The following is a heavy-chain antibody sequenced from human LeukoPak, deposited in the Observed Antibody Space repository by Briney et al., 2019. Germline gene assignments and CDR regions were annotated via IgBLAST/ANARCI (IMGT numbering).Heavy chain of an antibody. J-gene: IGHJ5*02. CDR1: GGSISSYY. Sequence: SETLSLTCTVSGGSISSYYWSWIRQPPGKGLEWIGYIYCSGSTNYNPSPKSRVTISVDTSKNQFSLKLSSVTAADTAVYYCARVGIAAAGTFDPWGQGTLVTVSS. CDR3: ARVGIAAAGTFDP. V-gene: IGHV4-59*01. D-gene: IGHD6-13*01. CDR2: IYCSGST.